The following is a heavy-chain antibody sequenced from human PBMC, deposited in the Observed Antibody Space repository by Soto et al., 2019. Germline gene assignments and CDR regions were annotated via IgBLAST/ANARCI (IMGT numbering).Heavy chain of an antibody. CDR2: ISYSGST. CDR3: ARDPAIITSQNIVIHWFDP. V-gene: IGHV4-59*12. Sequence: PSETLSLTCTVSGGSISSYYWSWIRQPPGKGLEWIGYISYSGSTNYNPSLKGRVTISVDTSKNQFSLKLSSVTAADTAVYYCARDPAIITSQNIVIHWFDPWGQGTLVTVLL. D-gene: IGHD3-16*02. CDR1: GGSISSYY. J-gene: IGHJ5*02.